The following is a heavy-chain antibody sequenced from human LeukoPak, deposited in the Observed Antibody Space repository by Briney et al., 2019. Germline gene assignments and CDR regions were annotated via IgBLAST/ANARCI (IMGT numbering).Heavy chain of an antibody. CDR3: ARVSLGSYGSFFDY. CDR2: IYYSGST. J-gene: IGHJ4*02. Sequence: PSETLTLTCTVSGGSISSYYWSWIRQPPGKGLEWIGYIYYSGSTNYNPSLKSRVTISVDTSKNQFSLKLSSVTAADTAVYYCARVSLGSYGSFFDYWGQGTLVTVSS. D-gene: IGHD5-18*01. V-gene: IGHV4-59*01. CDR1: GGSISSYY.